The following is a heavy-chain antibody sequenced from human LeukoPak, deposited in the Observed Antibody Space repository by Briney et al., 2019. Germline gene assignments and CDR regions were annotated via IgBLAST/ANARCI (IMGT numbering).Heavy chain of an antibody. CDR1: GGTFISYA. CDR2: IIPIFGTA. Sequence: SVKVSCKASGGTFISYAISWVRQAPGQGLEWMGGIIPIFGTANYAQKFQGRVTITADESTSTAHMELSSLRSEDTAVYYCARDRRAGDEGYFDYWGQGTLVTVSS. D-gene: IGHD4-17*01. J-gene: IGHJ4*02. CDR3: ARDRRAGDEGYFDY. V-gene: IGHV1-69*13.